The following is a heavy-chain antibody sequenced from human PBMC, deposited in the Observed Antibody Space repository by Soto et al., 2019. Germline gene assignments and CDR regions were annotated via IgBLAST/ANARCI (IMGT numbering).Heavy chain of an antibody. Sequence: PSETLSLTCTVSGGSISSYYWSWIRQPPGKGLEWIGYIYYSGSTNYNPSLKSRVTISVDTSKNQFSLKLSSVTAADTAVYYCARDPGYSGYAYLPVYYYYGMDVWGQGTTVTVSS. CDR3: ARDPGYSGYAYLPVYYYYGMDV. D-gene: IGHD5-12*01. CDR1: GGSISSYY. J-gene: IGHJ6*02. CDR2: IYYSGST. V-gene: IGHV4-59*01.